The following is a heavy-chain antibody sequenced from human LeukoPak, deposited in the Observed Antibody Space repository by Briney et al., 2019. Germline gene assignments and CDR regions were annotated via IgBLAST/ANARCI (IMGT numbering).Heavy chain of an antibody. V-gene: IGHV4-59*11. CDR1: GGSISSHH. D-gene: IGHD6-13*01. Sequence: SETLSLTCSVSGGSISSHHWSWIRQPPGKGLEWIGSIYYSGSTNYNPSLKSRVTISVDTSKNQFSLKLTSVTAADTAVYYCARDKQQLSYWGQGTLVTVSS. CDR2: IYYSGST. J-gene: IGHJ4*02. CDR3: ARDKQQLSY.